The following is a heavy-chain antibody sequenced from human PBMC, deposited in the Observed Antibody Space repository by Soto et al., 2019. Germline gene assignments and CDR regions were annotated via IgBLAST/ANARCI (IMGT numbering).Heavy chain of an antibody. CDR2: INHSGST. Sequence: QVQLQQWGAGLLKPSETLSLTCAVYGESFSGYYWTWIRQPPGKGLEWIGEINHSGSTNYNTSLKSRVTISVGTSKNQFSLKLSSVTAADTAVYYCARDRRSYSDYFDYWGQGTLVTVSS. CDR1: GESFSGYY. D-gene: IGHD1-26*01. CDR3: ARDRRSYSDYFDY. V-gene: IGHV4-34*01. J-gene: IGHJ4*02.